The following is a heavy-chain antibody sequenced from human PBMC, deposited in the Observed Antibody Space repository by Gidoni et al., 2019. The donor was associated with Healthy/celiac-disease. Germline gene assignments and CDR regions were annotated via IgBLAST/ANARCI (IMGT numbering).Heavy chain of an antibody. CDR3: ARHSDDYGDPYYFDY. CDR2: IYYSGST. J-gene: IGHJ4*02. V-gene: IGHV4-39*01. Sequence: QLQLQESGPGLVTPSETLSLTCTVSGGSISSSRYYWGWIRQPPGKGLEWIGSIYYSGSTYYNPSLKSRVTISVDTSKNQFSLKLSSVTAADTAVYYCARHSDDYGDPYYFDYWGQGTLVTVSS. CDR1: GGSISSSRYY. D-gene: IGHD4-17*01.